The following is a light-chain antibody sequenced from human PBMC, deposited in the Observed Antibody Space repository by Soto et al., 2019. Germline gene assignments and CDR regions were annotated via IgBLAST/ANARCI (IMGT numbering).Light chain of an antibody. V-gene: IGKV3-11*01. CDR1: QSVSSY. Sequence: EIVLTQSPATLSLSPGERATLSCRASQSVSSYLAWYQQKPGQAPRLLIYDASNRATGIPARFSGSGSVTDFTLTISSLEPEEVAVYYCQQRSNWPTYTFGQGTKLEIK. CDR3: QQRSNWPTYT. J-gene: IGKJ2*01. CDR2: DAS.